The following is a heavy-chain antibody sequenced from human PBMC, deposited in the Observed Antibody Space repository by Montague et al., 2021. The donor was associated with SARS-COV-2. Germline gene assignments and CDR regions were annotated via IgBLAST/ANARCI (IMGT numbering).Heavy chain of an antibody. Sequence: SETRSLTCAVSRGSFSNYYWTWIRQSPGKGLEWIGEINQGGAPNYTPPLKSRVTISLDTSKKQISLKLNSVTVADTAVFFCARGRPVQGSFRHFDSISSGALDIWAQGSLVIVSS. D-gene: IGHD3-9*01. V-gene: IGHV4-34*01. CDR1: RGSFSNYY. CDR2: INQGGAP. CDR3: ARGRPVQGSFRHFDSISSGALDI. J-gene: IGHJ3*02.